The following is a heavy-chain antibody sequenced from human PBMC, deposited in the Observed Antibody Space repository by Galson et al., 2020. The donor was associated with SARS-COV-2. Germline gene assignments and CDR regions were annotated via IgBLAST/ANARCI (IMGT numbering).Heavy chain of an antibody. D-gene: IGHD3-3*01. Sequence: SETLSLTCTVSGGSISSSSYYWGWIRQPPGKGLEWIGSIYYSGSTYYNPSLKSRVTISVGTSKNQFSLKLSSVTAADTAVYYCARGVEDYDFWGGQCDYWGQGTLVTVSS. J-gene: IGHJ4*02. CDR3: ARGVEDYDFWGGQCDY. CDR2: IYYSGST. CDR1: GGSISSSSYY. V-gene: IGHV4-39*01.